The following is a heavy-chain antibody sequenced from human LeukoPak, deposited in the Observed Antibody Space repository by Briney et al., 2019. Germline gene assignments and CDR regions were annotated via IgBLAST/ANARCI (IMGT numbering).Heavy chain of an antibody. D-gene: IGHD2-15*01. CDR3: ARDPSGGFRWYFDL. Sequence: SQTLSLTCAISGDSVSSSSATWNWIRQSPSRGLEWLGRAYHKSKWYYDYAVSVKSRITISPDTSRNQFSLQLNSVTPEDTAVYHCARDPSGGFRWYFDLWGRGTLVTVSS. J-gene: IGHJ2*01. V-gene: IGHV6-1*01. CDR2: AYHKSKWYY. CDR1: GDSVSSSSAT.